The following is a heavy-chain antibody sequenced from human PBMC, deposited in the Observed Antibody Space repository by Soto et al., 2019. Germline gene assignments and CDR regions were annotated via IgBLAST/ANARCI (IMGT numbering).Heavy chain of an antibody. J-gene: IGHJ4*02. CDR2: ISYDGSNT. CDR3: AXRXVTYYXDY. CDR1: GFTFSNYA. Sequence: XRLSCAGSGFTFSNYAMHWVRQAPGKGLEWVAVISYDGSNTYYADSVKGRFTISRDNSKNTLYLQMDSLRAEDTAVYYCAXRXVTYYXDYXXXGTLVTVSS. D-gene: IGHD2-21*02. V-gene: IGHV3-30-3*01.